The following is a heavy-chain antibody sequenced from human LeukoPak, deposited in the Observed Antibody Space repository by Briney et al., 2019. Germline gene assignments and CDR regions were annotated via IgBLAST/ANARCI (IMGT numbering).Heavy chain of an antibody. V-gene: IGHV3-7*01. D-gene: IGHD3-3*01. CDR2: IKQDGSEK. CDR3: ARDSNCDFWSGPSYYFDY. CDR1: GFTFSSYW. J-gene: IGHJ4*02. Sequence: GGSLRLSCAASGFTFSSYWMSWVRQAPGKGLEWVANIKQDGSEKYYVDSVKGRFTISRDNAKNSLYLQMNSLRAEDTAVYYCARDSNCDFWSGPSYYFDYWGQGTLVTVSS.